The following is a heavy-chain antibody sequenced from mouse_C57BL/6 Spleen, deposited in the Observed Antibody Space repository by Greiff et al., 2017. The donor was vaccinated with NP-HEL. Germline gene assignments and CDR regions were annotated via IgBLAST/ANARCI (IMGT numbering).Heavy chain of an antibody. V-gene: IGHV1-18*01. J-gene: IGHJ2*01. CDR2: INPNNGGT. Sequence: EVQRVESGPELVKPGASVKIPCKASGYTFTDYNMDWVKQSHGKSLEWIGDINPNNGGTIYNQKFKGKATLTVDKSSSTAYMELRSLTSEDTAVYYCARDYGKGGYYFDYWGQGTTLTVSS. D-gene: IGHD2-1*01. CDR1: GYTFTDYN. CDR3: ARDYGKGGYYFDY.